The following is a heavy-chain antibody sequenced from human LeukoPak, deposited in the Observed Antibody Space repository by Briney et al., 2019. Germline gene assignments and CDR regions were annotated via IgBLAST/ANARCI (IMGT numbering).Heavy chain of an antibody. V-gene: IGHV4-34*01. CDR2: INHRGST. D-gene: IGHD6-13*01. CDR3: ARGRYSSSWYLGL. CDR1: GGSFGDYY. Sequence: SETLSLTCAVYGGSFGDYYWTWIRQPPGKGLEWIGEINHRGSTHYNPSLKSRVTISVDTSKKQFSLKLSSVTAADTAVYYCARGRYSSSWYLGLWGQGTLVTVSS. J-gene: IGHJ4*02.